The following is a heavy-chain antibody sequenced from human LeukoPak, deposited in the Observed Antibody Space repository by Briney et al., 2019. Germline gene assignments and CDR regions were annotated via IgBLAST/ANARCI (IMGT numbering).Heavy chain of an antibody. CDR2: IYSGGST. D-gene: IGHD6-13*01. J-gene: IGHJ4*02. CDR1: GFTVSSNY. V-gene: IGHV3-53*01. Sequence: GGSLRLSCAASGFTVSSNYMSWVRQAPGKGLEWVSVIYSGGSTYYADSVKGRFTISRDNSKNTLYLQMSSLRAEDTAVYYCARDKAAAGTFDYWGQGTLVTVSS. CDR3: ARDKAAAGTFDY.